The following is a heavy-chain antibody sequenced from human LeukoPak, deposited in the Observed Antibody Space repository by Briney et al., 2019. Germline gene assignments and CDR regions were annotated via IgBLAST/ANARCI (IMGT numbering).Heavy chain of an antibody. Sequence: ASVKVSCKASGYTFTSYGISWVRQAPGQGLEWMGWISAYNGNTDYAQKFQGRVTMTEDTSTDTAYMELSSLRSEDTAVYYCATGSGYDSAYWGQGTLVTVSS. CDR3: ATGSGYDSAY. CDR2: ISAYNGNT. D-gene: IGHD5-12*01. V-gene: IGHV1-18*01. J-gene: IGHJ4*02. CDR1: GYTFTSYG.